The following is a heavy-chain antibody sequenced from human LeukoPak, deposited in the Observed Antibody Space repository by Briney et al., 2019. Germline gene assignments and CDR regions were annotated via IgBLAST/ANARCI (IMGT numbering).Heavy chain of an antibody. Sequence: GGSLRLSYAASGFTFSSYAMSWVRQAPGKGLEWVSAISGSGGSTYYADSVKGRFTISRDNSKNTLYLQMNSLRAEDTAVYYCAKAFTIFGVVIPTSPFDYWGQGTLVTVSS. J-gene: IGHJ4*02. D-gene: IGHD3-3*01. CDR2: ISGSGGST. CDR1: GFTFSSYA. CDR3: AKAFTIFGVVIPTSPFDY. V-gene: IGHV3-23*01.